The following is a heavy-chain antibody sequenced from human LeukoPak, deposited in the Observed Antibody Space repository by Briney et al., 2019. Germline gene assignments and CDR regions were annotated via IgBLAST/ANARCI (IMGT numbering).Heavy chain of an antibody. V-gene: IGHV3-15*01. J-gene: IGHJ4*02. D-gene: IGHD3-22*01. CDR3: TTEYYYDSPGIFDY. CDR1: GFTFSNGW. CDR2: IKKKTDGGTT. Sequence: GGSLRLSCTTSGFTFSNGWMSWVRQAPGKGLEWVGRIKKKTDGGTTDYAAPVKGRFTISRDDSKNTLYLQMNSLTTEDTAIYYCTTEYYYDSPGIFDYWGQGTLVTVSS.